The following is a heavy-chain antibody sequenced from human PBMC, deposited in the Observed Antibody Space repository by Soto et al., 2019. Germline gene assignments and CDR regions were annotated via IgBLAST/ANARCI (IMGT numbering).Heavy chain of an antibody. CDR3: ARDRGRGGSYYIYFYGMDV. CDR2: INPSGGSI. J-gene: IGHJ6*02. V-gene: IGHV1-46*01. D-gene: IGHD1-26*01. CDR1: GYTFTTYY. Sequence: GASVKVSCKGSGYTFTTYYIHWGRQAPGQGVGWMGVINPSGGSINYAQKFQGRVTMTRDTSTSTVYMELSSLRSEDTAVYYCARDRGRGGSYYIYFYGMDVWGQGTTVTVSS.